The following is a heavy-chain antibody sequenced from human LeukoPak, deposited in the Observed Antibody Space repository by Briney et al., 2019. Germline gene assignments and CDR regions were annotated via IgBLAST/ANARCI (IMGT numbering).Heavy chain of an antibody. CDR1: GFSFSTYS. CDR2: ISSDGSRK. CDR3: ARDYPADGNIGYYLDY. J-gene: IGHJ4*02. V-gene: IGHV3-30*04. Sequence: PWGTLRLSCAASGFSFSTYSMHWVRQAPGKGLEWVAIISSDGSRKYYGDSVKGRFTISRDNSESTLYLQMNSLRTEDTAVYFCARDYPADGNIGYYLDYWGQGILVTVSP. D-gene: IGHD6-13*01.